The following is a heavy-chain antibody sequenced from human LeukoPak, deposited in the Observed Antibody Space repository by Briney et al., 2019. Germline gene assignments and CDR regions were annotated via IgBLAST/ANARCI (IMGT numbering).Heavy chain of an antibody. Sequence: GGSLRLSCAASGFTFSSYWMSSVRQAPGMRPEWVSSVSGSGDNTYYADSVKGRFTISRENSKNTLYLQMSNLRAEDTAIYSCARGSIFDYWGQGTLVTVSS. V-gene: IGHV3-23*01. J-gene: IGHJ4*02. CDR1: GFTFSSYW. CDR3: ARGSIFDY. CDR2: VSGSGDNT.